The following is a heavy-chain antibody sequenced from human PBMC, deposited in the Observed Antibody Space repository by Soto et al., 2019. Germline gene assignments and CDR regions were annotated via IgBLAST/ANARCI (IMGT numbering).Heavy chain of an antibody. CDR3: ARHIVPTIGFDN. J-gene: IGHJ4*02. CDR2: INAGNGNT. D-gene: IGHD5-12*01. Sequence: ASVKVSCKASGYTFTSYTIHWVRQAPGQRLEWMGWINAGNGNTRYSQKFQGRVTITRDTSASTAYMDLSSLRSEDTAVYYCARHIVPTIGFDNWGQGTLVTVSS. V-gene: IGHV1-3*01. CDR1: GYTFTSYT.